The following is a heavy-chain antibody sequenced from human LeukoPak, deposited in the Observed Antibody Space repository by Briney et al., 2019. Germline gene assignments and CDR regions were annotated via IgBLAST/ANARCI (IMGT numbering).Heavy chain of an antibody. J-gene: IGHJ4*02. V-gene: IGHV3-15*07. Sequence: GGSLRLSCAASGFTFSNAWMNWVRQTPGKGLEWVGRIRSKADGGTTDYAAPVKGRFTISRDDSKNTVSLQMNSLKTEDTAVYYCSTGGSYYEGFDSWGQGTLVTVSS. CDR2: IRSKADGGTT. CDR3: STGGSYYEGFDS. D-gene: IGHD1-26*01. CDR1: GFTFSNAW.